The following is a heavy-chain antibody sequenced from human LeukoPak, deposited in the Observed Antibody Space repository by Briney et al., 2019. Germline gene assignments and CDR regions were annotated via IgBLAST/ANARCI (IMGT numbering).Heavy chain of an antibody. D-gene: IGHD4-17*01. V-gene: IGHV1-18*04. CDR3: ARVPDAYGDRHYGDY. J-gene: IGHJ4*02. Sequence: ASVTVSFKASGYTFTNYGISGVRQARGQGGEGMGWISEYKGNTNYAQKLKGRVTMTTDPSTSTAYMELRSLRSDDTAVYYCARVPDAYGDRHYGDYWGQGTLVTVSS. CDR1: GYTFTNYG. CDR2: ISEYKGNT.